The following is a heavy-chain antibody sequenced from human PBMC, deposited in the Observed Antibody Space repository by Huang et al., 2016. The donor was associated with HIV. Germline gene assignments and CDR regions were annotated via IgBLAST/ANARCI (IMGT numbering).Heavy chain of an antibody. CDR1: GFPFSSYW. CDR2: IKSDGSST. D-gene: IGHD3-10*01. J-gene: IGHJ4*02. CDR3: ARGSRQGKYYYGSGTAY. Sequence: EVQLVESGGGLVQPGGSLRLSCAASGFPFSSYWMHWVRQVPGKGLVWGSRIKSDGSSTSYADSVKGRFTISRDNAKNTLYLQMNSLRAEDTAVYYCARGSRQGKYYYGSGTAYWGQGTLVTVSS. V-gene: IGHV3-74*01.